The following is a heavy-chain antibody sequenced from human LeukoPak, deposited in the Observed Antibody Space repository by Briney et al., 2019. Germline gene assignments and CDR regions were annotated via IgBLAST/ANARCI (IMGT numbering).Heavy chain of an antibody. CDR3: ARGRPHGV. V-gene: IGHV1-8*01. J-gene: IGHJ6*02. Sequence: ASVKVSCKASGYTFVSYDINWLRQAPGQGLEWMGWASPNSGDTGYAQKFRGRVTMTRNTSISTAYMELSNLEVDDTAVYYCARGRPHGVWGQGTTVTVSS. CDR2: ASPNSGDT. CDR1: GYTFVSYD.